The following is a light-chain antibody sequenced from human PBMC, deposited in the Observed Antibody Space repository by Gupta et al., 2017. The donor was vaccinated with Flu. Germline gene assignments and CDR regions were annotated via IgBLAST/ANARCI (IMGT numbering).Light chain of an antibody. V-gene: IGLV2-11*01. CDR3: CSYAGSYNLYV. Sequence: QSALTQPRSVSGSPGQSVTISCTGTSSDVGGYNYVSWYQQHPGQAPKLMIYDVSKRPSGVPDRFSGSKSGNTASLTISGLQAEDEADYYCCSYAGSYNLYVFGTGTKVTGL. CDR1: SSDVGGYNY. CDR2: DVS. J-gene: IGLJ1*01.